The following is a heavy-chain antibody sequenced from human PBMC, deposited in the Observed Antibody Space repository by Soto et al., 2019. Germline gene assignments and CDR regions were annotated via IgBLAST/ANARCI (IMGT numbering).Heavy chain of an antibody. Sequence: KCSETLSLTCTVSGGSMRNYFWTWIRQPPGKGLEWIGYIHYSGTTSFFPSYNPSLRSRVTISEDTSKNQFTLKLLSVTTADTAVYFCAAGEASSRNLAPYYLDFWGKGTMVTVS. V-gene: IGHV4-59*01. CDR3: AAGEASSRNLAPYYLDF. J-gene: IGHJ4*02. CDR1: GGSMRNYF. CDR2: IHYSGTT. D-gene: IGHD6-13*01.